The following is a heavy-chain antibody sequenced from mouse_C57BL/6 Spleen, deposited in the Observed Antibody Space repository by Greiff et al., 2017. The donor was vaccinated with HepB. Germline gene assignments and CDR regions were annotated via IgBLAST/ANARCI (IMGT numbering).Heavy chain of an antibody. V-gene: IGHV1-64*01. CDR3: AREGLYYGSSCLDY. Sequence: QVHVKQPGAELVKPGASVKLSCKASGYTFTSYWMHWVKQRPGQGLEWIGMIHPNSGSTNYNEKFKSKATLTVDKSSSTAYMQLSSLTSEDSAVYYCAREGLYYGSSCLDYWGQGTTLTVSS. CDR1: GYTFTSYW. D-gene: IGHD1-1*01. CDR2: IHPNSGST. J-gene: IGHJ2*01.